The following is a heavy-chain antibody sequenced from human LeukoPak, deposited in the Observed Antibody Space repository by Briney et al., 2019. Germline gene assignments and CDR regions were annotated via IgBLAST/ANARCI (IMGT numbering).Heavy chain of an antibody. D-gene: IGHD2-2*02. CDR3: ARHKGAAYCGSSSCYTPLDP. V-gene: IGHV5-51*01. Sequence: GESLKISCKASGYEFTNYWIGWVRQRPGAGLEWMGIIYPDDSDTKYSPSFQGQVTISADKSVTTAYLHWNTLKASDTAMYFCARHKGAAYCGSSSCYTPLDPWGQGTLVTVSP. J-gene: IGHJ5*02. CDR2: IYPDDSDT. CDR1: GYEFTNYW.